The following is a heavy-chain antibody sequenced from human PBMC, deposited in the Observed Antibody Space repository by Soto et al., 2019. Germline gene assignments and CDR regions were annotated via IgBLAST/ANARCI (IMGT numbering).Heavy chain of an antibody. CDR3: ARSQGSSTSLEIYYYYSYGMDV. V-gene: IGHV1-69*01. D-gene: IGHD2-2*01. CDR2: IIPISETT. Sequence: QVQLVQSGAEVKKPGSSVKVSCKASGGTFSSSAISWVRQAPGQGLEWMGGIIPISETTNYAQKFQGRVTITADESKSTAYMELSSLRSEDTAVYYCARSQGSSTSLEIYYYYSYGMDVWGQGTTVTVSS. CDR1: GGTFSSSA. J-gene: IGHJ6*02.